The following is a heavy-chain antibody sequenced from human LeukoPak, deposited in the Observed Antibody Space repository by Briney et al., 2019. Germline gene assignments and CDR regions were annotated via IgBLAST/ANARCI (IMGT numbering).Heavy chain of an antibody. J-gene: IGHJ4*02. Sequence: PGGSPRLSCAASGFTFSSYWMSWVRQAPGKGLEWVANIKQDGSEKYYVDSVKGRFTISRDNAKNSLYLQMNSLRAEDTAVYYCARGYYDILTGYYMGYWGQGTLVTVSS. CDR1: GFTFSSYW. V-gene: IGHV3-7*03. CDR3: ARGYYDILTGYYMGY. CDR2: IKQDGSEK. D-gene: IGHD3-9*01.